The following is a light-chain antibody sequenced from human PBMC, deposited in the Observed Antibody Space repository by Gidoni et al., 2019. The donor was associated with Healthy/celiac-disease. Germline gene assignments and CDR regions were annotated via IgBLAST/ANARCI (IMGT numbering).Light chain of an antibody. J-gene: IGLJ2*01. V-gene: IGLV2-14*01. CDR1: SSDVGGYNY. Sequence: QSALTQPASVSGSPGQSSTISCTGTSSDVGGYNYVSWYQQHPGKAPKRMIYEVSNRPSGVSNRFSGSKSGNTASLTISGLQAEDEADYYCSSYTSSSTLGVFGGGTKLTVL. CDR2: EVS. CDR3: SSYTSSSTLGV.